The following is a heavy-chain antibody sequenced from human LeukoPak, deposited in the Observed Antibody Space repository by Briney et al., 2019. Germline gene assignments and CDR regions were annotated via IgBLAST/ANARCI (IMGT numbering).Heavy chain of an antibody. V-gene: IGHV4-39*01. CDR1: GGSISSSSYY. D-gene: IGHD6-19*01. CDR3: ASLAGNSRVNWFDP. CDR2: IYYSGST. J-gene: IGHJ5*02. Sequence: SETLSLTCTVSGGSISSSSYYWGWIRQPPGKGLEWIGSIYYSGSTYYNPSLKSRVTISVDTSKNQFSLKLSSVTAADTAVYYCASLAGNSRVNWFDPWGQGTLVTVSS.